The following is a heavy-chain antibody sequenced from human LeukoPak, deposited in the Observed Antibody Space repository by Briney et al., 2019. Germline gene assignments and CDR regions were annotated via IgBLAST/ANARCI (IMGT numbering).Heavy chain of an antibody. D-gene: IGHD2-2*01. CDR2: IRYDGSNK. CDR3: AKDHIEYQLLGGYFDY. Sequence: GSLRLSCAASGFTFSSYGMHWVRQAPGKGLEWVAFIRYDGSNKYYADSVKGRFTISRDNSKNTLYLQMNSLRAEDTAVYYCAKDHIEYQLLGGYFDYWGQGTLVTVSS. J-gene: IGHJ4*02. CDR1: GFTFSSYG. V-gene: IGHV3-30*02.